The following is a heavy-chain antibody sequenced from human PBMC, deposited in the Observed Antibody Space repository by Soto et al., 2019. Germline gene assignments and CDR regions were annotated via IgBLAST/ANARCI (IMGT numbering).Heavy chain of an antibody. J-gene: IGHJ6*03. Sequence: SETLSLTCTVSGGSISSSSYYWGWIRQPPGKGLEWIGSIYYSGSTYYNPSLKSRVTISVDTSKNQFSLKLSSVTAADTAVYYCATKTEELRDYYYYMDVWGKGTTVTVSS. CDR3: ATKTEELRDYYYYMDV. D-gene: IGHD1-7*01. CDR1: GGSISSSSYY. V-gene: IGHV4-39*01. CDR2: IYYSGST.